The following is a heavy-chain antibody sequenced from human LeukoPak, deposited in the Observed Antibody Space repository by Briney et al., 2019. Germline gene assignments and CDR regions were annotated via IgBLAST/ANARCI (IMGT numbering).Heavy chain of an antibody. CDR1: GFPFSSYA. V-gene: IGHV3-23*01. CDR2: ISGGGGST. CDR3: AKDKFTYYYDSSGTPTFDY. J-gene: IGHJ4*02. Sequence: GGSLRLSCAASGFPFSSYAMSWVRQAPGHGLAWFSGISGGGGSTYYADSVKGRFTISRDNSKNTLYLQMNSLRAEDTAVYYCAKDKFTYYYDSSGTPTFDYWGQGTLVTVSS. D-gene: IGHD3-22*01.